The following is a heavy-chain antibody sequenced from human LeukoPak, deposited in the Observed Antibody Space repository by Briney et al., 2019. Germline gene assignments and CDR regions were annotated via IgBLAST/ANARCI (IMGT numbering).Heavy chain of an antibody. Sequence: ASVKVSCKASGYTFTGYYMHWVRQAPGQGLEWMGWINPNSGGTNYAQKFQGRVTMTRDTSISTAYMELSRLRSDDTAVYYCARVAGDGYNYWAYYYYMDVWGKGTTVTVSS. V-gene: IGHV1-2*02. J-gene: IGHJ6*03. CDR3: ARVAGDGYNYWAYYYYMDV. CDR1: GYTFTGYY. CDR2: INPNSGGT. D-gene: IGHD5-24*01.